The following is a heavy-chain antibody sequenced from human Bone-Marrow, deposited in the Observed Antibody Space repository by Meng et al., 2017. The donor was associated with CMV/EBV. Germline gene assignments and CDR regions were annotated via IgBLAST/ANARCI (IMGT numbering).Heavy chain of an antibody. V-gene: IGHV3-66*02. J-gene: IGHJ6*02. CDR2: IYSGGSK. Sequence: GGSRRLSCAASGLTASSNYMSWVRQAQGKGLEWVSVIYSGGSKYYADSVKGRFTVSRDNSKNTLHLQMDSLTAEDTAVYYCARVRRSGSYPAWYYYYGMDVWGQGTTVTVSS. CDR1: GLTASSNY. CDR3: ARVRRSGSYPAWYYYYGMDV. D-gene: IGHD1-26*01.